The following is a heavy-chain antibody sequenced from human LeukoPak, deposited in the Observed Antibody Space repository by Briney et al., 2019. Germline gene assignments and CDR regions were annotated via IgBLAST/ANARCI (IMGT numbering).Heavy chain of an antibody. CDR1: GGSFSGYY. V-gene: IGHV4-34*01. D-gene: IGHD3-22*01. CDR2: INHSGST. CDR3: ARGPGQLIGDSSGMDY. J-gene: IGHJ4*02. Sequence: PSETLSLTCAVYGGSFSGYYWSWIRQPPGKGLEWIGEINHSGSTNYNPSLKSRVTISVDTSKNQFSLKLSSVTAADTAVYYCARGPGQLIGDSSGMDYWGQGTLVTVSS.